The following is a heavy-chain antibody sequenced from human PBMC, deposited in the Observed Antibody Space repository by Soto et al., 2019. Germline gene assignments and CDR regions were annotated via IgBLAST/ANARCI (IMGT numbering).Heavy chain of an antibody. CDR2: ISYDGSNK. V-gene: IGHV3-30*18. D-gene: IGHD1-26*01. CDR3: ANSFSSLGAPAPYYYGMDV. J-gene: IGHJ6*02. CDR1: GFTFSSYG. Sequence: LSLSCAASGFTFSSYGMHWVRQAPGKGLEWVAVISYDGSNKYYADSVKGRFTISRDNSKNTLYLQMNSLRAEDTAVYYCANSFSSLGAPAPYYYGMDVWGQGTTVTVSS.